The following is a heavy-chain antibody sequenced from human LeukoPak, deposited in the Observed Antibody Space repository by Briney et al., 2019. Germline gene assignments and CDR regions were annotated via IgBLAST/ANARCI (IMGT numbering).Heavy chain of an antibody. J-gene: IGHJ2*01. Sequence: SETLSLTCTVSGGSISSGSYYWSWIRQPAGKGLEWIGRIYTSGSTNYNPSLKSRVTISVDTSKNQFSLKLSSVTAADTAVYYCARLISSDSSGFYQPAYWYFDLWGRGTLVIVSS. D-gene: IGHD3-22*01. CDR3: ARLISSDSSGFYQPAYWYFDL. V-gene: IGHV4-61*02. CDR1: GGSISSGSYY. CDR2: IYTSGST.